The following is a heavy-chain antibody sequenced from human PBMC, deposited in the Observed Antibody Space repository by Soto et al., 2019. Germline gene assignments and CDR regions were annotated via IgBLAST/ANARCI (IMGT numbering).Heavy chain of an antibody. CDR1: GGSVSSGSYY. CDR3: ARDRKIATTIFGVARPYGMDV. D-gene: IGHD3-3*01. J-gene: IGHJ6*02. V-gene: IGHV4-61*01. CDR2: IYYSGST. Sequence: SETLSLTCTVSGGSVSSGSYYWSCIRQPPGQGLEWIGYIYYSGSTNYNPSLKSRVTISVDTSKNQCSLKLSSVTAADTAVYYCARDRKIATTIFGVARPYGMDVWGQGTTVTVSS.